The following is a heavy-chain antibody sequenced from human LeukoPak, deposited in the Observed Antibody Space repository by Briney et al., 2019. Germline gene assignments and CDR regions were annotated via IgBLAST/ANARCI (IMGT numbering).Heavy chain of an antibody. V-gene: IGHV1-2*02. CDR2: INPKSGGT. Sequence: GASVEVSCKGSGCTFTDYYIHWVRQAPGQGLEWVGWINPKSGGTNYAQKFQGRVTMTRDTSISTAYMELRSDDTAVYYCATLGISGYFRDYWGQGTLVTVSS. CDR3: ATLGISGYFRDY. J-gene: IGHJ4*02. CDR1: GCTFTDYY. D-gene: IGHD3-22*01.